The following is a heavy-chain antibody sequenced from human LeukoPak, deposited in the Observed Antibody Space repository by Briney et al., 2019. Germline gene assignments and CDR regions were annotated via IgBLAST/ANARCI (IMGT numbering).Heavy chain of an antibody. V-gene: IGHV3-21*01. CDR3: ARGWASGSYSDY. J-gene: IGHJ4*02. CDR2: ISSSSSYI. CDR1: GFTFSSYS. D-gene: IGHD3-10*01. Sequence: PGGSLRLSCAASGFTFSSYSMNWVRQAPGKGLEWVSSISSSSSYIYYADSVKGRFTISRDNAKNSLYLQMNSLRAEDTAVYYCARGWASGSYSDYWGQGTLVTVSS.